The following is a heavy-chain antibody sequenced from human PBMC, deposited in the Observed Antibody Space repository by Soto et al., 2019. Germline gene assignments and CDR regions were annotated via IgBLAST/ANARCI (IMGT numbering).Heavy chain of an antibody. D-gene: IGHD2-21*02. CDR3: AKDDFTDRGDDYFDY. CDR2: IGASGDIT. J-gene: IGHJ4*02. V-gene: IGHV3-23*01. Sequence: GGSLRLSCAASGFSFTNFAMSWVRQAPGKGLEWVAGIGASGDITWYADSVKGRLSISRDDSKNTLYLQLNSLRFEDTAVYYCAKDDFTDRGDDYFDYWGPGTLVRVS. CDR1: GFSFTNFA.